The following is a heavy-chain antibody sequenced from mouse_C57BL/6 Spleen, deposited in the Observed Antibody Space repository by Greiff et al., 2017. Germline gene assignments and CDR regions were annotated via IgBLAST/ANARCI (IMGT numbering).Heavy chain of an antibody. CDR3: ARWDYGSSYAMDY. V-gene: IGHV1-22*01. J-gene: IGHJ4*01. Sequence: EVQLVESGPELVKPGASVKMSCKASGYTFTDYNMHWVKQSHGKSLEWIGYINPNNGGTSYNQKFKGKATLTVNKSSSTAYMELRSLTSEDSAVYYCARWDYGSSYAMDYWGQGTSVTVSS. CDR2: INPNNGGT. D-gene: IGHD1-1*01. CDR1: GYTFTDYN.